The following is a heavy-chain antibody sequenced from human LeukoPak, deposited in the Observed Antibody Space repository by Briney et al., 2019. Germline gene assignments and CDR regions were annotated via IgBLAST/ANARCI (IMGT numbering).Heavy chain of an antibody. CDR1: GYTFTSYD. D-gene: IGHD3-3*01. CDR3: ARGDYDFWSGYPNYYYYGMDV. J-gene: IGHJ6*02. Sequence: ASVKVSCKASGYTFTSYDINWVRQATGQGLEWMGWMNPNSGNTGYAQKFQGRVTMTRNTSISTAYMELSSLRSEDTAVYYCARGDYDFWSGYPNYYYYGMDVWGQGTTVTVSS. CDR2: MNPNSGNT. V-gene: IGHV1-8*01.